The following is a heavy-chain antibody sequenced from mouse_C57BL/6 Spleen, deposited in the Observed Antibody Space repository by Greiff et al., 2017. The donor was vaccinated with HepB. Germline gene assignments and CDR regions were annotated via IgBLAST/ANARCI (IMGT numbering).Heavy chain of an antibody. D-gene: IGHD1-1*01. Sequence: QVQLKQSGAELVKPGASVKISCKASGYAFSSYWMNWVKQRPGKGLEWIGQIYPGDGDTNYNGKFKGKATLTADKSSSTAYMQLSSLTSEDSAVYFCARGTTVVRYYYAMDYWGQGTSVTVSS. CDR1: GYAFSSYW. CDR3: ARGTTVVRYYYAMDY. CDR2: IYPGDGDT. V-gene: IGHV1-80*01. J-gene: IGHJ4*01.